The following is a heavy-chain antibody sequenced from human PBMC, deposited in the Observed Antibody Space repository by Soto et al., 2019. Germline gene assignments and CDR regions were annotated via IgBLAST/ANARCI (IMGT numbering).Heavy chain of an antibody. D-gene: IGHD6-13*01. CDR1: GFTFSSYW. J-gene: IGHJ2*01. V-gene: IGHV3-74*01. Sequence: EVQLVESGGGLVQPGGSLRLSCAASGFTFSSYWMHWVRQAPGKGLVWVSRINSDGSSTSYADSVKGRFTISRDNAKNTLYLQVNSRRAEDTAVYYCSAAGINFGWYFDLWGRGTLVTVAS. CDR2: INSDGSST. CDR3: SAAGINFGWYFDL.